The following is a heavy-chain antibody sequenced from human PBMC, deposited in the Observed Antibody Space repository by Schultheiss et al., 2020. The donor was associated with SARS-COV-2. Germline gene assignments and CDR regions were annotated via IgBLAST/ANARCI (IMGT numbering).Heavy chain of an antibody. CDR3: ARWSRGYFWSGYRDY. J-gene: IGHJ4*02. Sequence: SETLSLTCTVSGGSISSYYWSWIRQPAGKGLEWIGYIYYSGSTNYNPSLKSRVTISVDTSKNQFSLKLSSVTAADTAVYYCARWSRGYFWSGYRDYWGQGTLVTVSS. CDR2: IYYSGST. CDR1: GGSISSYY. V-gene: IGHV4-59*12. D-gene: IGHD3-3*01.